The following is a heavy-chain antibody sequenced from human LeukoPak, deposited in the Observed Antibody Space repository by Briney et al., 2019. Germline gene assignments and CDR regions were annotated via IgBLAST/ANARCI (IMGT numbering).Heavy chain of an antibody. CDR3: ARDRASRSSSWFDY. CDR1: GXSISSYY. Sequence: SETLSLTCTVSGXSISSYYWSWIRQPAGKGLEWIGRIYTSGSTNYNPSLKSRVTMSVDTSKNQFSLKLSSVTAADTAVYYCARDRASRSSSWFDYWGQGTLVTVSS. J-gene: IGHJ4*02. V-gene: IGHV4-4*07. CDR2: IYTSGST. D-gene: IGHD6-13*01.